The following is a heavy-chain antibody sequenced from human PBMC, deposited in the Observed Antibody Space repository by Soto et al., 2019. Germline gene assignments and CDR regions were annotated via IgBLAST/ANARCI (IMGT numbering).Heavy chain of an antibody. D-gene: IGHD1-7*01. Sequence: GGSLRLSCQVSGFNFDNYGMHWVRQAPGKGLEWVAVITYDGSNKYYADSVKGRFTISRDNSKNTLSLHLNTLKPEDTAVYHCAKDRVGGTFYTPLGFWGQGTLVTVSS. V-gene: IGHV3-30*18. CDR3: AKDRVGGTFYTPLGF. CDR1: GFNFDNYG. CDR2: ITYDGSNK. J-gene: IGHJ4*02.